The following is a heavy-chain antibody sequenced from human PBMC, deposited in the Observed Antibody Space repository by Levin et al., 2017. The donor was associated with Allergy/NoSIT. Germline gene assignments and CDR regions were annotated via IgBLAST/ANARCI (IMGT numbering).Heavy chain of an antibody. D-gene: IGHD3-10*01. CDR3: TRVAEGNYGRFDF. CDR1: GFTFSSFW. J-gene: IGHJ4*02. V-gene: IGHV3-74*01. CDR2: IKSDGSST. Sequence: QTGGSLRLSCAASGFTFSSFWMHWVRQAPGKGPVWVSRIKSDGSSTSYADSVKGRFTISRDNAKNTLYLQMNSLRVEDTAVYYCTRVAEGNYGRFDFWGQGTLVTVSS.